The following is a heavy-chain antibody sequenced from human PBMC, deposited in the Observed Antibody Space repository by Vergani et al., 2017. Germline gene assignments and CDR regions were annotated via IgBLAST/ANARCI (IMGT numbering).Heavy chain of an antibody. Sequence: QLQLQESGSGLVKPSQTLSLTCAVSGGSISSSSYYWGWIRQPPGKGLEWIGSFYYSGSTYYNPSLKSRVTISVDTSKNQFSLKLSSVTAADTAVYYCARLNDFWSGYSHYWGQGTLVTVSS. J-gene: IGHJ4*02. V-gene: IGHV4-39*01. D-gene: IGHD3-3*01. CDR2: FYYSGST. CDR1: GGSISSSSYY. CDR3: ARLNDFWSGYSHY.